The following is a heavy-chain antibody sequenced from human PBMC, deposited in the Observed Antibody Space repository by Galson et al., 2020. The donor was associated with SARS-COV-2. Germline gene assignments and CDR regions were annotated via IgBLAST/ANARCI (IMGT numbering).Heavy chain of an antibody. V-gene: IGHV1-2*02. CDR1: GYTFTGYY. CDR2: INPNSGGT. J-gene: IGHJ4*02. Sequence: ASVKVSCKASGYTFTGYYMHWVRQAPGQGLEWMGWINPNSGGTNYAQKFQGRVTITRDTSISTAYMELSRLRSDDTAVYYCASARGPDYYDSSGYLDYWGQGTLVTVSS. CDR3: ASARGPDYYDSSGYLDY. D-gene: IGHD3-22*01.